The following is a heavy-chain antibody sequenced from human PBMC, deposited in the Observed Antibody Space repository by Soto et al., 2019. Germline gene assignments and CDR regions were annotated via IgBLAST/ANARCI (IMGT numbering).Heavy chain of an antibody. CDR3: ARHLGNPWGRVPLYFAS. Sequence: SETLSLTCTVSGGSISSYYWSWIRQPPGKGLEWIGYIYYSGSTNYNPSLKSRVTISVDTSKNQFSLKLSSVTAAATAGYYCARHLGNPWGRVPLYFASWGKGTLVPVPS. D-gene: IGHD3-16*01. CDR1: GGSISSYY. J-gene: IGHJ4*02. V-gene: IGHV4-59*08. CDR2: IYYSGST.